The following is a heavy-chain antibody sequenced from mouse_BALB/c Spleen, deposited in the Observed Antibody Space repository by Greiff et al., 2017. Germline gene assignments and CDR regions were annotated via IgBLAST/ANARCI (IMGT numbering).Heavy chain of an antibody. D-gene: IGHD1-1*01. CDR1: GYTFTSYY. J-gene: IGHJ1*01. Sequence: QVQLQQSGAELVKPGASVKLSCKASGYTFTSYYMYWVKQRPGQGLEWIGGINPSNGGTNFNEKFKSKATLTVDKSSSTAYMQLSSLTSEDSAVYYCTRSVNYGGWYFDVWGAGTTVTVSS. CDR2: INPSNGGT. CDR3: TRSVNYGGWYFDV. V-gene: IGHV1S81*02.